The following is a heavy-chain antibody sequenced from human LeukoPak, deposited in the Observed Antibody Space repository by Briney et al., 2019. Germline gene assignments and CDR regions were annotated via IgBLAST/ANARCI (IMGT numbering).Heavy chain of an antibody. J-gene: IGHJ1*01. V-gene: IGHV3-21*04. CDR3: ARDGHYDFLIGYFQD. Sequence: GGSLRLSCAASGFTVSSNYMSWVRQAPGKGLEWVSSISSSSTYMYYADSVKGRFTISRDNAKNSLYLQMNSLRAEDTAVYYCARDGHYDFLIGYFQDGGQGPRVPVSS. D-gene: IGHD3-3*01. CDR2: ISSSSTYM. CDR1: GFTVSSNY.